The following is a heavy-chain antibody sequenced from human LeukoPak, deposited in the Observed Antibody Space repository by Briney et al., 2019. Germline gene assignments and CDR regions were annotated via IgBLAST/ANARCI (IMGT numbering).Heavy chain of an antibody. V-gene: IGHV4-31*03. CDR2: IYYSGST. Sequence: PSQTLSLTCTVSGGSISSGGYYWSWIRQHPGKGLEWIGYIYYSGSTYYNPSLKSRVTISVDTSKNQFSLKLSSVTAADTAVYYCARAGGGLGYCSSTSCVDYWGQGTLVTVSS. J-gene: IGHJ4*02. CDR1: GGSISSGGYY. D-gene: IGHD2-2*01. CDR3: ARAGGGLGYCSSTSCVDY.